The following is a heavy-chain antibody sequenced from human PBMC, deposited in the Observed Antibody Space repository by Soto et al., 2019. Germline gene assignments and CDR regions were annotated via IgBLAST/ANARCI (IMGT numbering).Heavy chain of an antibody. J-gene: IGHJ4*02. CDR3: ARDLWGYLH. CDR1: GFTFRSHA. V-gene: IGHV3-23*01. D-gene: IGHD2-21*01. Sequence: EVQLLESGGGLLKPGGALRLSCAASGFTFRSHAMSWGRQAPGKGLEWISSISAGSEGAYYADSVRGRFTISRDTSNNTLFLQMNSLRAVDTAVYYCARDLWGYLHWGQGPLVTVSS. CDR2: ISAGSEGA.